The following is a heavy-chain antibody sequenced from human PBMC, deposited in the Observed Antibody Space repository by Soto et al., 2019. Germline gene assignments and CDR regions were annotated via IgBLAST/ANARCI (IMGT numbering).Heavy chain of an antibody. Sequence: QITLKESGPTLVKPTETLTLTCTFSGFSLSTNGVGVGWIRQPPGKALEWLGLFYWDDDKRYSPSLEGRLNITKDTSKNPVVLTMTNMEPVDTGTYYCAYRKGAATGTGNWFDPWGQGLPVTVSS. CDR3: AYRKGAATGTGNWFDP. J-gene: IGHJ5*02. CDR1: GFSLSTNGVG. CDR2: FYWDDDK. D-gene: IGHD1-1*01. V-gene: IGHV2-5*02.